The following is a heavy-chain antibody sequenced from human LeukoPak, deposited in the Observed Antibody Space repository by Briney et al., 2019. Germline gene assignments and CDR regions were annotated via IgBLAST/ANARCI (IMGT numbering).Heavy chain of an antibody. D-gene: IGHD3-9*01. CDR3: ARDMEGYYDILTGNTQYGMDV. CDR1: GFTFSSYG. V-gene: IGHV3-33*01. J-gene: IGHJ6*02. Sequence: PGRSLRLSCAASGFTFSSYGMHWVRQAPGKGLEWVAVIWYDGSNKYYADSVKGRFTISRDNSKTTLYLQMNSLRAEDTAVYYCARDMEGYYDILTGNTQYGMDVWGQGTTVTVSS. CDR2: IWYDGSNK.